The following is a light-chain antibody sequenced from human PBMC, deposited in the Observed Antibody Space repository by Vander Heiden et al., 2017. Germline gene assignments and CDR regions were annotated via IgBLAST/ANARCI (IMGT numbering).Light chain of an antibody. J-gene: IGKJ2*01. V-gene: IGKV1-39*01. CDR3: QQSYSTRYT. CDR1: QSISSY. Sequence: IQMTQSPSSLSASVGDRVTITCRASQSISSYLNWYQQKPGKAPKLLIYAASSLQSGVPSRFSGSGSGTDFTLTISRLQPVDFATYYCQQSYSTRYTFGQGTKMEIK. CDR2: AAS.